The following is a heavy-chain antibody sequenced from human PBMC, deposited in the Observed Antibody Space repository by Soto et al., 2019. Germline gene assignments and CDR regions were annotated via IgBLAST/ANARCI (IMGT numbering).Heavy chain of an antibody. J-gene: IGHJ5*02. Sequence: QVHMMQSGAEVKSPGASVRVSCKASGYTFSSYGVSWVRQAPGQGLEFMGWISVYNGPTNYAQKFQGRVTMTTDTSTSTAYMELRSLRSADTAVYFCARCDFGDYVPPLDPWGQGTLVTVSA. D-gene: IGHD4-17*01. CDR1: GYTFSSYG. CDR2: ISVYNGPT. CDR3: ARCDFGDYVPPLDP. V-gene: IGHV1-18*01.